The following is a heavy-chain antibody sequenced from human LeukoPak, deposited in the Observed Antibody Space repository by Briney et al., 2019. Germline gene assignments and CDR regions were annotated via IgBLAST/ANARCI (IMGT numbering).Heavy chain of an antibody. D-gene: IGHD2-2*01. Sequence: GGSLRLSCAVSGFNLNSYAMHWVRRAPGKGLEWVSSISTSSRYIYYRDSVKGRFTISRDDAKNSLYLQMNILRVEDTAVYYCARADCSGSTCYLRRSWFDPWGQGTLVTVSS. J-gene: IGHJ5*02. V-gene: IGHV3-21*01. CDR1: GFNLNSYA. CDR3: ARADCSGSTCYLRRSWFDP. CDR2: ISTSSRYI.